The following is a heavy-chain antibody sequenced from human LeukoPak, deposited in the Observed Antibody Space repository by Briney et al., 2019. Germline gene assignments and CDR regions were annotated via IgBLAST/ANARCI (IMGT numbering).Heavy chain of an antibody. CDR2: INPNSGGT. CDR1: GYTFTGYY. J-gene: IGHJ4*02. CDR3: VRNILTGYSDY. V-gene: IGHV1-2*06. D-gene: IGHD3-9*01. Sequence: ASVKVSCKASGYTFTGYYMHWVRQAPGQGLEWMGRINPNSGGTNYAQKFQGRVTMPRDTSTSTVYMELSSLRSEDTAVYYCVRNILTGYSDYWGQGTLVTVSS.